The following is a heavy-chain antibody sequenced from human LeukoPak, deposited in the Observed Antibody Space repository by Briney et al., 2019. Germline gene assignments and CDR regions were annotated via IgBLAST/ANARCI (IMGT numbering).Heavy chain of an antibody. J-gene: IGHJ4*02. V-gene: IGHV4-59*01. D-gene: IGHD1-1*01. CDR2: IYYSGST. CDR1: GGSISSYY. CDR3: AKDHLELAYFDY. Sequence: SETLSLTCTVSGGSISSYYWSWIRQPPGKGLEWIGYIYYSGSTNYNPSLKSRVTISVDTSKNQFSLKLSSVTAADTAVYYCAKDHLELAYFDYWGQGTLVTVSS.